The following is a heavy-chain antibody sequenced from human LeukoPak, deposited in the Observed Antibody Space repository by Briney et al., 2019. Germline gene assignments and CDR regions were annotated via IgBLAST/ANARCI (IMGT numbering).Heavy chain of an antibody. CDR1: GGSISSSRYY. CDR3: ASSWGQQLYFQH. Sequence: SETLSLTCTVPGGSISSSRYYWGWIRPPPGNGLDWLGSVYYGASTYYSPFPKSRVTISVATSKNQFSLKLSSVTAANTAVYYCASSWGQQLYFQHWGQGTLVTVSS. J-gene: IGHJ1*01. CDR2: VYYGAST. D-gene: IGHD6-13*01. V-gene: IGHV4-39*01.